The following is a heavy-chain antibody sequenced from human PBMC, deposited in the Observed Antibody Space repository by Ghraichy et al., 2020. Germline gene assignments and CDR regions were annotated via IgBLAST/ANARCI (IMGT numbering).Heavy chain of an antibody. Sequence: GESLNISCKGSGYSFTTNWIGWVRQMPGKGLEWMGIIYPGDSDTRYSPSFQGQVTISADKSISTAYLQWSSLKASDTAMYYCGRHLGYCDGGSCRIDYWGQGTLVTVSS. J-gene: IGHJ4*02. CDR1: GYSFTTNW. V-gene: IGHV5-51*01. CDR2: IYPGDSDT. D-gene: IGHD2-15*01. CDR3: GRHLGYCDGGSCRIDY.